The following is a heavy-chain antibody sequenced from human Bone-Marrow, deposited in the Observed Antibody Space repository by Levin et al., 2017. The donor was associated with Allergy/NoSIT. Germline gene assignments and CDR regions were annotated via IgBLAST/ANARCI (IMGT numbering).Heavy chain of an antibody. V-gene: IGHV4-38-2*02. D-gene: IGHD4-11*01. CDR3: AGRPTVTRDYYFDS. CDR2: IYYSGDT. J-gene: IGHJ4*02. Sequence: PSETLSLTCTVSGYSVSSGYSWGCIRQAPGKGLEWIGSIYYSGDTFYNPSLNSRATISVDTSKNQFSLQLTSVTAADTAVYYCAGRPTVTRDYYFDSWGQGSLVTVSS. CDR1: GYSVSSGYS.